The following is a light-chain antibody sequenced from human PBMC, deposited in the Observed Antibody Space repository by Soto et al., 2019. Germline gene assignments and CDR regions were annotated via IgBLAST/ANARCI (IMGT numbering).Light chain of an antibody. V-gene: IGLV2-14*01. CDR2: DVS. CDR1: SSDVGGYNY. J-gene: IGLJ2*01. CDR3: SSYTSSSTLVV. Sequence: PPPAPGSPRQSITISCTGTSSDVGGYNYVSWYQQHPGKAPKLMIYDVSNRPSGVSNRFSGSKSGNTASLTISGLQAEDEADYYCSSYTSSSTLVVFGGGTKVTVL.